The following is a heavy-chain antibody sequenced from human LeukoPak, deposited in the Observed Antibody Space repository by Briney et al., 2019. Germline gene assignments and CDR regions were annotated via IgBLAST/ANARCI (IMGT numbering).Heavy chain of an antibody. CDR2: FYYSGST. J-gene: IGHJ4*02. CDR1: GGLISSSSYY. V-gene: IGHV4-39*01. Sequence: TSETLSLTCTVSGGLISSSSYYWGWIRQPPGKGLEWIGSFYYSGSTYYTPSPKSRLTISVDTSKNQFSLKLSSVTAADTAVYYCARTAGVAVAGSRQYFDYWGQGTLVTVSS. CDR3: ARTAGVAVAGSRQYFDY. D-gene: IGHD6-19*01.